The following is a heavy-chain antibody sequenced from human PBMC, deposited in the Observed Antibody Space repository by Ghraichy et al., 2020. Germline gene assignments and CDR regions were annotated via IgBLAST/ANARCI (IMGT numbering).Heavy chain of an antibody. D-gene: IGHD3-10*01. CDR1: GFTFSSYN. Sequence: GWSLRLSCAASGFTFSSYNMNWVRQAPGKGLEWVSSISSTTSYIYYADSVKGRFTISRDNAKNSLYLQMNSLRAEDTAVYYCARARFGVAGVDYWGQGTLVTVSS. CDR3: ARARFGVAGVDY. V-gene: IGHV3-21*01. J-gene: IGHJ4*02. CDR2: ISSTTSYI.